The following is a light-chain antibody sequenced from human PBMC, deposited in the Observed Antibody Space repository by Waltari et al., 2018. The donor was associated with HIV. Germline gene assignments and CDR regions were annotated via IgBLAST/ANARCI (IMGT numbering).Light chain of an antibody. CDR1: QNIINY. Sequence: DINMTQSPSYLSATVGDRVTITCRASQNIINYLNWYHQSPGKPPKLLIFHASALQDGVSSRFSGRGSGTEFTLSIAGLQPVDFGTYSGQQTFSPPRTFGPGT. V-gene: IGKV1-39*01. CDR2: HAS. J-gene: IGKJ3*01. CDR3: QQTFSPPRT.